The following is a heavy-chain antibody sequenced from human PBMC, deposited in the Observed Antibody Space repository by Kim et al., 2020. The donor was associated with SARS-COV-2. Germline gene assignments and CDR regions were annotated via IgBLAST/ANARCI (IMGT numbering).Heavy chain of an antibody. CDR3: ARDGTTRNGGYYFDF. V-gene: IGHV1-3*01. Sequence: ASVKVSCKASGYTFTSYTLHWVRQAPGQGLEWMGWINVGYGNTRYLQKFQGRVTITRDTSASTAYMELSSLRSEDTAVYYCARDGTTRNGGYYFDFRGQGALITVSS. J-gene: IGHJ4*02. CDR2: INVGYGNT. CDR1: GYTFTSYT. D-gene: IGHD1-1*01.